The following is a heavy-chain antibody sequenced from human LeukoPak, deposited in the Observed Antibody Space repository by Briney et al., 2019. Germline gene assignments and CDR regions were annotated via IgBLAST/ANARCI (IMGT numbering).Heavy chain of an antibody. CDR1: GYSISSGYY. CDR3: ARILGAYCRGGSGPDAFDI. CDR2: IYHSGST. D-gene: IGHD2-15*01. V-gene: IGHV4-38-2*01. Sequence: SETLSLTCSVSGYSISSGYYWGWIRQPPGKGLEWIGNIYHSGSTYYNPSLKSRVTISVDTSKNQFSLKLSSVTAADTAVYYCARILGAYCRGGSGPDAFDIWGQGTMVTVSS. J-gene: IGHJ3*02.